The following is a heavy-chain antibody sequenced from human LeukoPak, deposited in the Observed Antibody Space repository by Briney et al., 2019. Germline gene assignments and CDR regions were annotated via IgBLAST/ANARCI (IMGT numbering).Heavy chain of an antibody. V-gene: IGHV4-59*01. J-gene: IGHJ3*02. Sequence: PSETLSLTCTVSGGSISSYYWSCIRLPPGKGLEWIGYLSKSGNTNYSPSLKSRVTIFGDTSKNQFFLKLSSVTAADTAMYYCSRARYVNSFYAFDIWGQGTVVTVSS. CDR2: LSKSGNT. CDR3: SRARYVNSFYAFDI. D-gene: IGHD3-9*01. CDR1: GGSISSYY.